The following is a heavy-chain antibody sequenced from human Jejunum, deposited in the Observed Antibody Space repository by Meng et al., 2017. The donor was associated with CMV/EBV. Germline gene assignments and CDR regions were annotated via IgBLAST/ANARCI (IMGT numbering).Heavy chain of an antibody. J-gene: IGHJ5*02. CDR1: DYTFSTHA. Sequence: QVYLVQSGAEVKKPGASVKVSFKASDYTFSTHAISWVRQAPGQGLEWMGWISPYNGNTKYAQNLQGRVTLTTDISTSTAYMELRSLRSDDTAVYYCARKLRGGGWFDPWGQGTLVTVSS. V-gene: IGHV1-18*01. CDR3: ARKLRGGGWFDP. D-gene: IGHD3-16*01. CDR2: ISPYNGNT.